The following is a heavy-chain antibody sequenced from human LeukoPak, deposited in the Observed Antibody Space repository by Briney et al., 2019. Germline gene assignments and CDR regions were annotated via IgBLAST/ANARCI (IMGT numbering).Heavy chain of an antibody. CDR1: GFTVSSNY. CDR2: IYSGGST. Sequence: PGGSLRLSCAASGFTVSSNYMSWVRQAPGKGLEWVSVIYSGGSTYYADSVKGRFTISRDNSKNTLYLQMNSLRAEDTAVYYCARLNGYYYYGMDVWGQGTTVTASS. D-gene: IGHD2-8*01. J-gene: IGHJ6*02. CDR3: ARLNGYYYYGMDV. V-gene: IGHV3-53*01.